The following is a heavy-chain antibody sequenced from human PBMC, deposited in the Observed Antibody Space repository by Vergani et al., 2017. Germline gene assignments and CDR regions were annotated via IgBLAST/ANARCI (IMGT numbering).Heavy chain of an antibody. CDR1: GFTFSSYG. CDR3: AKASFYGDIDY. D-gene: IGHD4-17*01. Sequence: QVQLVESGGGVVQPGRSLRLSCAASGFTFSSYGMHWVRQAPGKGLEWVAVIWYDGSNKYYADSVKGRFTISRDNSKNTLYLQMNSLRAEDTAVYYCAKASFYGDIDYWGQGTLVTVSS. CDR2: IWYDGSNK. V-gene: IGHV3-33*06. J-gene: IGHJ4*02.